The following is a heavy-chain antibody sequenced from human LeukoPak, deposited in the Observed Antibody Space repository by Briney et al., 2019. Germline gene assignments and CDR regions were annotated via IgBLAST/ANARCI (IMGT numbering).Heavy chain of an antibody. J-gene: IGHJ6*03. D-gene: IGHD3-10*01. V-gene: IGHV3-30*18. CDR1: GFTFSSYG. CDR3: AKGGGSGEYYYYYYMDV. Sequence: GGSLRLSCAVSGFTFSSYGMYWVRQAPGKGLEWVAVISYDGSNEYYADSVKGRFTISRDNSKNTLYLQMNSLRAEDTAVYYCAKGGGSGEYYYYYYMDVWGKGTTVTVSS. CDR2: ISYDGSNE.